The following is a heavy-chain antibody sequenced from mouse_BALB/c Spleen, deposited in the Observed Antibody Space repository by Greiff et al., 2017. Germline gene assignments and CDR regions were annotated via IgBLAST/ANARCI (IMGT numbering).Heavy chain of an antibody. CDR3: ARVPYYFDY. CDR2: INSNGGST. Sequence: EVKVVESGGGLVQPGGSLKLSCAASGFTFSSYGMSWVRQTPDKRLELVATINSNGGSTYYPDSVKGRFTISRDNAKNTLYLQMSSLKSEDTAMYYCARVPYYFDYWGQGTTLTVSS. V-gene: IGHV5-6-3*01. CDR1: GFTFSSYG. J-gene: IGHJ2*01.